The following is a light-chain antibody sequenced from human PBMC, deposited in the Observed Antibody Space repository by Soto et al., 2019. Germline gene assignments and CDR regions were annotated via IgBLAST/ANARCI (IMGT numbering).Light chain of an antibody. CDR2: SNN. Sequence: QSVLTQPPSASGTPGQRVTISCSGGNSNIGTNTVNWYQHFPGTAPRLLIFSNNQRPSGVPDRFSGSKSGTSSSLAISGLQSEDYADYYCAAWDDSLNGYVFGTGTKVTVL. CDR1: NSNIGTNT. J-gene: IGLJ1*01. V-gene: IGLV1-44*01. CDR3: AAWDDSLNGYV.